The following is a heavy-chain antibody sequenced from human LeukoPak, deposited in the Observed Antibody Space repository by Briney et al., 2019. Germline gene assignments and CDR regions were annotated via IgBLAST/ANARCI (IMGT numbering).Heavy chain of an antibody. CDR1: GFTFSSYG. CDR3: ARDLNPITIFGVVQGY. J-gene: IGHJ4*02. D-gene: IGHD3-3*01. CDR2: ISYDGSNK. V-gene: IGHV3-30*03. Sequence: GGSLRLSCAASGFTFSSYGMHWVRQAPGKGLEWVAVISYDGSNKYYADSVKGRFTISRDNAKNSLYLQMNSLRAEDTAVYYCARDLNPITIFGVVQGYWGQGTLVTVSS.